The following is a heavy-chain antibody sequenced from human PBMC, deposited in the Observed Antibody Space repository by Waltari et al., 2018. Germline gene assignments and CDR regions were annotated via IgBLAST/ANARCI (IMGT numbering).Heavy chain of an antibody. CDR3: ASWAD. D-gene: IGHD3-16*01. J-gene: IGHJ4*02. Sequence: EVQLVESGGGLVQPGGSLRLSCAASGFTFSDYWMNWFRQAPGKGPEWVANIKPNGRDKYYGDSVKGRFTISRDNAKNSLYLQMNSLRAEDTAMYYCASWADWGQGTLVTVPS. CDR2: IKPNGRDK. V-gene: IGHV3-7*03. CDR1: GFTFSDYW.